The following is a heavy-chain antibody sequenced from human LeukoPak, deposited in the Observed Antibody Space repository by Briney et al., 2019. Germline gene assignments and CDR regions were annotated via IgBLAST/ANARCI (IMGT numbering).Heavy chain of an antibody. CDR2: INSDGSST. CDR1: GFTFSSYW. CDR3: VDGDYND. J-gene: IGHJ4*02. Sequence: HGGSLRLSCAASGFTFSSYWMHWVREAPGKGLVWVSRINSDGSSTSYADSVKGRFTISRDNAKNTLYLQVNSLRAEDTAVYCCVDGDYNDWGQGTLVTVSS. V-gene: IGHV3-74*01. D-gene: IGHD4-17*01.